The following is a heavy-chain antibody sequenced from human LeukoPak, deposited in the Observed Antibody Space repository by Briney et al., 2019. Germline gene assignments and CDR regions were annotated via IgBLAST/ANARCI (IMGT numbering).Heavy chain of an antibody. Sequence: GGSLRLSCAASGFTFSSYGMHWVRQAPGKGLEWVAFIRYDGSNKYYADSVKGRFTISRDNSKNTLYLQMNSLRAEDTAVYYCVREGDYYGSGTYHTYYFDYWGQGTLVTVSS. V-gene: IGHV3-30*02. CDR2: IRYDGSNK. CDR3: VREGDYYGSGTYHTYYFDY. J-gene: IGHJ4*02. D-gene: IGHD3-10*01. CDR1: GFTFSSYG.